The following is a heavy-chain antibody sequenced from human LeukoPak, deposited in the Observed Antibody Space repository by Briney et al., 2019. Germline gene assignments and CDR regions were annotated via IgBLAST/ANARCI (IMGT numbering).Heavy chain of an antibody. J-gene: IGHJ4*02. CDR1: GGTFSSYA. Sequence: GSSVKVSCKASGGTFSSYAISWVRQAPGQGLEWMGGIIPIFGTANYAQKFQGRVTITADKSTSTAYMELSSLRSEDTAVYYCARSVDTAMAVDYWGQGTLVTVSS. CDR3: ARSVDTAMAVDY. CDR2: IIPIFGTA. V-gene: IGHV1-69*06. D-gene: IGHD5-18*01.